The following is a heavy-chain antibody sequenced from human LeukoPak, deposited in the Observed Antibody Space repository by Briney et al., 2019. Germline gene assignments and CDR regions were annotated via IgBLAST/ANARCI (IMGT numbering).Heavy chain of an antibody. J-gene: IGHJ3*02. CDR1: GFTFSSYS. D-gene: IGHD5-24*01. V-gene: IGHV3-48*01. CDR2: ISSSSSTI. CDR3: ARDHKGDGYKIGAFDI. Sequence: PGGSLRLSCAASGFTFSSYSMNWVRQAPGKGLEWVSYISSSSSTIYYADSVKGRFPISRDNAKNSLYLQMNSLRAEDTAVYYCARDHKGDGYKIGAFDIWGQGTMVTVSS.